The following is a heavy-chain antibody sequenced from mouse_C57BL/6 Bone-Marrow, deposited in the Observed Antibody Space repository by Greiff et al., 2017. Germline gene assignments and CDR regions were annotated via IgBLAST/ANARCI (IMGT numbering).Heavy chain of an antibody. CDR2: ISDGGSYT. CDR1: GFTFSSYA. Sequence: EVMLVESGGGLVKPGGSLKLSCAASGFTFSSYAMSWVRQTPEKRLEWVATISDGGSYTYYPDNVKGRFTISSDNAKNNLYLQMSHLKSEDTAMYYCAREDYGSSQFAYWGQGTLVTVSA. V-gene: IGHV5-4*01. D-gene: IGHD1-1*01. CDR3: AREDYGSSQFAY. J-gene: IGHJ3*01.